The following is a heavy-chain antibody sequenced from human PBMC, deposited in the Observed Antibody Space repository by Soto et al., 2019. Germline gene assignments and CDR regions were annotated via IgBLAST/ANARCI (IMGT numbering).Heavy chain of an antibody. J-gene: IGHJ5*02. CDR1: GGSFSGYY. Sequence: SETLSLTCAVYGGSFSGYYWSWIRQPPGKGLEWIGEINHSGSTNYNPSLKSRVTISVDTSKNQFSLKLSSVTAADTAVYYCARGTRSWSPRGWWFDPWGQGTLVT. CDR3: ARGTRSWSPRGWWFDP. CDR2: INHSGST. V-gene: IGHV4-34*01. D-gene: IGHD6-13*01.